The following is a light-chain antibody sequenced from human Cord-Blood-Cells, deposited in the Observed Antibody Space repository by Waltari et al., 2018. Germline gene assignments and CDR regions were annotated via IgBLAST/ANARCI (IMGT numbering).Light chain of an antibody. CDR2: KAS. V-gene: IGKV1-5*03. Sequence: DIQMTQSPSTLSESVGDRFTITCRASQSISSWLAWYQQKPGKAPKLLIYKASSLESGAPSRFSGSGSGTEFTLTISSLQPDDFATYYCQQYNSYSPTFGGGTKVEIK. CDR1: QSISSW. J-gene: IGKJ4*01. CDR3: QQYNSYSPT.